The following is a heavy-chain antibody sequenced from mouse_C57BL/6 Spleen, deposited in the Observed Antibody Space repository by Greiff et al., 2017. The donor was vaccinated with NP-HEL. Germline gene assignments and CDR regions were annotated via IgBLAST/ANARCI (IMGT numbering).Heavy chain of an antibody. CDR1: GYAFTNYL. CDR2: INPGSGGT. D-gene: IGHD2-14*01. J-gene: IGHJ4*01. V-gene: IGHV1-54*01. Sequence: QVQLQQSGAELVRPGTSVKVSCKASGYAFTNYLIEWVKQRPGQGLEWIGVINPGSGGTNYNEKFKGKATLTADKSSSTAYMQLSSLTSEDSAVYCCAREGTYYAMDYWGQGTSVTVSS. CDR3: AREGTYYAMDY.